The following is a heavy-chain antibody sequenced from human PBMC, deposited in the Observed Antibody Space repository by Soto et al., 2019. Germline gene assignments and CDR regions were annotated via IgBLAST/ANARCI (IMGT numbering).Heavy chain of an antibody. CDR1: GGSISSGGYY. Sequence: PSETLSLTCTVSGGSISSGGYYWSWIRQHPGKGLEWIGYIYYSGSTYYNPSLKSRVTISVDTSKNQFSLKLSSVTAADTAVYYCATSKTSLRYFDWLLYPPAYFDYWGQGTLVTVSS. J-gene: IGHJ4*02. V-gene: IGHV4-31*03. D-gene: IGHD3-9*01. CDR3: ATSKTSLRYFDWLLYPPAYFDY. CDR2: IYYSGST.